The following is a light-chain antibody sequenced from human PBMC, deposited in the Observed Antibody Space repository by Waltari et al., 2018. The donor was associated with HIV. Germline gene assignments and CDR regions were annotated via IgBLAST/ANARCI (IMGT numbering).Light chain of an antibody. CDR1: QNVDKW. CDR2: MAS. CDR3: HQYIDYSTYS. J-gene: IGKJ2*03. V-gene: IGKV1-5*03. Sequence: DIQLTQSPLTLSAFVGDRVNITCRASQNVDKWLAWYQQKPGDAPKLLIYMASNLQRGVSSRFSGCGSGTEFTLTISNLQPDDSATYFCHQYIDYSTYSFGQGTKVEI.